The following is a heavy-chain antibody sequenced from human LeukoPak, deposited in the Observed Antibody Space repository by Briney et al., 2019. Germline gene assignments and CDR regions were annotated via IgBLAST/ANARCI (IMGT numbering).Heavy chain of an antibody. V-gene: IGHV3-23*01. CDR3: ARDKRTDSSGYCSDAFDI. CDR2: ISGSGGST. Sequence: GGSLRLSCAASGFTFSSYAMSWVRQAPGKGLEWVSAISGSGGSTYYADSVKGRFTISRDNSKNTLYLQMNSLRAEDTAVYYCARDKRTDSSGYCSDAFDIWGQGTMVTVSS. D-gene: IGHD3-22*01. CDR1: GFTFSSYA. J-gene: IGHJ3*02.